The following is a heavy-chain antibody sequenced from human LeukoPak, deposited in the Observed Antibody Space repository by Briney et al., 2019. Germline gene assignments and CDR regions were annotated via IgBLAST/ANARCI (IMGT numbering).Heavy chain of an antibody. Sequence: ASVKVSCKASGGTFSSYAISWVRQAPGQGLEWMGGIIPIFGTANYAQKLQGRVTITADESTSTAYMELSSLRSEDTAVYYCARDVPAAPGAFDIWGQGTMVTVSS. J-gene: IGHJ3*02. CDR1: GGTFSSYA. CDR2: IIPIFGTA. D-gene: IGHD2-2*01. CDR3: ARDVPAAPGAFDI. V-gene: IGHV1-69*01.